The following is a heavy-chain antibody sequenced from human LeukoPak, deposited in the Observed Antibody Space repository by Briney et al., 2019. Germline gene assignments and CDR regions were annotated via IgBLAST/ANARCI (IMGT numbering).Heavy chain of an antibody. V-gene: IGHV4-39*07. Sequence: PSETLSLTCTVSDNSNSSTSYYWGWIRQSPGKGLEWIGSIYHSGSTYYNPSLESRVTISVDASKNQFSLMLTSVTAADTAVYYCATGDISGFYPFDYWGRGTLVTVSS. CDR3: ATGDISGFYPFDY. CDR2: IYHSGST. CDR1: DNSNSSTSYY. J-gene: IGHJ4*02. D-gene: IGHD3-22*01.